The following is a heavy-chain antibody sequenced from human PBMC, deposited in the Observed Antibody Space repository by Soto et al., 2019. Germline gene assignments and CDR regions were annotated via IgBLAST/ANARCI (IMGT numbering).Heavy chain of an antibody. CDR3: AIPNPHIVVVPAAHHYNWFDP. CDR1: GGTFSSYA. Sequence: GASVKVSCKASGGTFSSYAISWVRQASGQGLEWMGGIIPIFGTANYAQKFQGRVTITADKSTSTAYMELSSLRSEDTAVYYCAIPNPHIVVVPAAHHYNWFDPWGQGTLVTVSS. J-gene: IGHJ5*02. V-gene: IGHV1-69*06. D-gene: IGHD2-2*01. CDR2: IIPIFGTA.